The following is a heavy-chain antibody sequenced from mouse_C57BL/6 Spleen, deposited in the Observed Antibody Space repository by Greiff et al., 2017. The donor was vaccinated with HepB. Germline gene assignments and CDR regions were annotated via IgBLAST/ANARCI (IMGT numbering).Heavy chain of an antibody. J-gene: IGHJ4*01. CDR3: AREDYEKAMDY. CDR1: GFTFSDYY. CDR2: INYDGSST. V-gene: IGHV5-16*01. Sequence: EVQLVESEGGLVQPGSSMKLSCTASGFTFSDYYMAWVRQVPEKGLEWVANINYDGSSTYYLDSLKSRFIISRDNAKNILYLQMSTLKSEDTATYYCAREDYEKAMDYWGQGTSVTVSS. D-gene: IGHD2-4*01.